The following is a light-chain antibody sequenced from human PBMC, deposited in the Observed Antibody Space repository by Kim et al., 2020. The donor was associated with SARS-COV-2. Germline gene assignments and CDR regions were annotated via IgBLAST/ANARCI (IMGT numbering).Light chain of an antibody. CDR2: DAS. CDR3: QQRSNWPLT. Sequence: SFSPGERATLSCRASQSVTRYLVWYLQKPGQAPRLLMYDASNRATGIPARFSGSGSGTDFTLSISSLEPEDFGVYYCQQRSNWPLTFGGGTKV. J-gene: IGKJ4*01. CDR1: QSVTRY. V-gene: IGKV3-11*01.